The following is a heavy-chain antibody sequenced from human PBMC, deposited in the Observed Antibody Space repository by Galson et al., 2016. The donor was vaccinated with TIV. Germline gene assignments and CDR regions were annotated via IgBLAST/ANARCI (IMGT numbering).Heavy chain of an antibody. D-gene: IGHD2-21*01. CDR2: ISDAGNT. V-gene: IGHV3-66*02. J-gene: IGHJ6*02. CDR1: GLAVGSNY. CDR3: ARDRVIDAYYYYYYYGMDV. Sequence: SLRLSCASSGLAVGSNYMTWVRQAPGKGLEWVSLISDAGNTYYSESVRGRFTISGDNSRNTLYLQMSGLRAEDTAVYYCARDRVIDAYYYYYYYGMDVWGQGTTVTVSS.